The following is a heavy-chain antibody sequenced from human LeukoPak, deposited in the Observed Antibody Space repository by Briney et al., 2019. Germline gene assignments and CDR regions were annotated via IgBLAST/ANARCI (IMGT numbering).Heavy chain of an antibody. CDR3: ARSSLNSFDS. CDR2: INPNSGDT. J-gene: IGHJ4*02. CDR1: GYSFTVKY. V-gene: IGHV1-2*02. Sequence: ASVKVSFKASGYSFTVKYMHWVRQAPGQGLEWMGWINPNSGDTNSAQKFQGRVTLSRDTSISTAYMELIGLRSDDTAVYYCARSSLNSFDSWGQGTLVTVSS. D-gene: IGHD4-23*01.